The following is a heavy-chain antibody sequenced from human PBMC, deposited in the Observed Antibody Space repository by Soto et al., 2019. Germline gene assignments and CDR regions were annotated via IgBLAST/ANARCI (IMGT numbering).Heavy chain of an antibody. CDR2: INHSGST. J-gene: IGHJ2*01. CDR1: GGSFSDYY. Sequence: QVRLQQWGAGLLKPSETLPLTCAVYGGSFSDYYWSWIRQPPGKGLEWIGEINHSGSTNYNPSLKSRVTISVDTSKNQFSLKLNSVTAADTAVYYCAREVPSRYFDIWGRGTPVTVSS. D-gene: IGHD3-10*01. CDR3: AREVPSRYFDI. V-gene: IGHV4-34*01.